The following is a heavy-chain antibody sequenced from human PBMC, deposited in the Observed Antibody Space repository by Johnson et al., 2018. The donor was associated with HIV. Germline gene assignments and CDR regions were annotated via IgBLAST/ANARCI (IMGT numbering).Heavy chain of an antibody. D-gene: IGHD5/OR15-5a*01. CDR2: ITTAGDT. CDR1: GFTFSTYD. V-gene: IGHV3-13*01. J-gene: IGHJ3*02. CDR3: ARGVLAFDI. Sequence: MLLVESGGGLVQPGGSLRLSCAASGFTFSTYDMHWVRQVTGKGLEWVSGITTAGDTYYPGSVKGRFTIFRENVKNSLYLQMNSLRAGDTAVYYCARGVLAFDIWGQGTMVTGSS.